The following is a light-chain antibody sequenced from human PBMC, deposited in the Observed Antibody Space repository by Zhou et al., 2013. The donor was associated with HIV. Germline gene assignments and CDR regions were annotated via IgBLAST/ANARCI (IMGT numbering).Light chain of an antibody. J-gene: IGKJ5*01. Sequence: DIQMTQSPSSLSASVGDRVTITFRASQSISNYLNWYQQKPGKAPKLLIYAATSLQSGVPSRFNGSGSGTDFTLTISSLQPEDFATYYCQQSYTYPPTFGQGTRLEIK. CDR3: QQSYTYPPT. V-gene: IGKV1-39*01. CDR2: AAT. CDR1: QSISNY.